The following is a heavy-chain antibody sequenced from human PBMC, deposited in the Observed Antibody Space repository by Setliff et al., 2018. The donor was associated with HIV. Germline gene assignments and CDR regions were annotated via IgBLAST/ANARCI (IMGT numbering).Heavy chain of an antibody. CDR1: IGSISSHY. CDR2: IYYSGIT. J-gene: IGHJ6*03. Sequence: SETLSLTCTVSIGSISSHYWSWIRQPPGKGLQWIGHIYYSGITNYNPSLKSRVTISVDTSKNQFSLKLRSVTAADTAVYYCARAIQPYYMDVWGKGTTVTVSS. V-gene: IGHV4-59*11. CDR3: ARAIQPYYMDV.